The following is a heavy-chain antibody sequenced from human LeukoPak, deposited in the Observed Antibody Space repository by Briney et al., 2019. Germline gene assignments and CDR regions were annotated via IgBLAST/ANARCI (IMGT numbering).Heavy chain of an antibody. CDR1: GFTLSSYW. Sequence: GGSLRLSCAASGFTLSSYWMHWVRQAPGKGLVWVSRIHGDGSSTTYADSVKGRFTISRDNAKNTLYLQMDSLRVEDTAVYYCARDSFAPSWGQGTLVTVSS. CDR2: IHGDGSST. J-gene: IGHJ4*02. CDR3: ARDSFAPS. V-gene: IGHV3-74*03. D-gene: IGHD2/OR15-2a*01.